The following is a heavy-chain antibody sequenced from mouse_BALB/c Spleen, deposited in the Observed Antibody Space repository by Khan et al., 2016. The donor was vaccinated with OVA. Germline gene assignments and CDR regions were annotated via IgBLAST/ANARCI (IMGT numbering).Heavy chain of an antibody. CDR2: IWGDGST. D-gene: IGHD2-3*01. CDR3: AKLMIYSFDY. V-gene: IGHV2-3*01. Sequence: QVQLKQSGPGLVEPSQSLSISCTVSGFSLTTYGVSWIRQPPGKGLEWLGVIWGDGSTNYYSALITRLSTSKDNSKSQVSLELNSLQTDDTAAYYCAKLMIYSFDYWGQGTTLTVSS. J-gene: IGHJ2*01. CDR1: GFSLTTYG.